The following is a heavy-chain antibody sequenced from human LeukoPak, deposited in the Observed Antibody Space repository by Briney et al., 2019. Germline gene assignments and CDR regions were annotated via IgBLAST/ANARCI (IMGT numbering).Heavy chain of an antibody. Sequence: PGGSLRLSCSASGLTLSVYSMHWVRQAPGKGLEYVLGISTNGGSTYYGVSVKGRFTISRDNSKNTLYLQMSTLRAEDTSVYYCVTELGIGGFDIWGQGTMVTVSS. CDR2: ISTNGGST. V-gene: IGHV3-64D*06. CDR1: GLTLSVYS. CDR3: VTELGIGGFDI. J-gene: IGHJ3*02. D-gene: IGHD7-27*01.